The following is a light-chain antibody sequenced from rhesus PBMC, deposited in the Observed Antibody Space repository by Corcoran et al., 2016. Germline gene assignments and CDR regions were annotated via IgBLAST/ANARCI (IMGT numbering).Light chain of an antibody. CDR3: QQGYEIPLP. CDR2: KAS. V-gene: IGKV1-74*01. J-gene: IGKJ3*01. CDR1: ENVKNY. Sequence: DIQLTQSPSSLSASVGDRVTITCRASENVKNYLNWYQQKPGKAPKVLSYKASTLQSGVPSRFSGSGSRTDYTFTVRSLQPEDVATYSCQQGYEIPLPFGPRTKLDVK.